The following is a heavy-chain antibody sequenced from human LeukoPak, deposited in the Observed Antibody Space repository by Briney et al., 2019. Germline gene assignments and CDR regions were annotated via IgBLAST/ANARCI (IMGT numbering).Heavy chain of an antibody. V-gene: IGHV3-64D*06. D-gene: IGHD1-1*01. Sequence: GGALRLSCAASGFTFTEHVIHWVRQAPGKGLQYVSGVSMNVQTTYYAGSVKGRFIISRDNSKNTVFLKMNSLTAEDTALYSCLRAGLERRTTFDYWGQGILVTVSS. CDR3: LRAGLERRTTFDY. J-gene: IGHJ4*02. CDR2: VSMNVQTT. CDR1: GFTFTEHV.